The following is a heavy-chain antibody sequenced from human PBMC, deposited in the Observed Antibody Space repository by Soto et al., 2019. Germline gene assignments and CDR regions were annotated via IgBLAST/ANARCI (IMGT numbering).Heavy chain of an antibody. J-gene: IGHJ4*01. CDR1: GGTFSSYT. V-gene: IGHV1-69*02. D-gene: IGHD2-15*01. Sequence: QVQLVQSGAEVKKPGSSVKVSCKASGGTFSSYTISWVRQAPGQGLEWMGRIIPILGIANYAQKFQGRVTITANKSTSTAYMELSSLRSEDTAVYYGAGYCSGGSCYERFFDYWGHGTLVTVSS. CDR3: AGYCSGGSCYERFFDY. CDR2: IIPILGIA.